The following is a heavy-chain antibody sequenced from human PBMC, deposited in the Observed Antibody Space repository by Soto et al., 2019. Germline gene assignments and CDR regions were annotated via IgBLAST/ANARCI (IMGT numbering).Heavy chain of an antibody. CDR3: ARGPNWGYRFDS. CDR2: LIPLFGTT. J-gene: IGHJ4*02. D-gene: IGHD7-27*01. CDR1: GGTFSGHA. V-gene: IGHV1-69*06. Sequence: QVQLVQSGAEVKKPGSSVKVSCEASGGTFSGHAISWVRQAPGQGPEWMGGLIPLFGTTQHAQNFQDRLTITEDKSTSTAYMELTSLRFEDTAIYYCARGPNWGYRFDSWGQGTLVNVSS.